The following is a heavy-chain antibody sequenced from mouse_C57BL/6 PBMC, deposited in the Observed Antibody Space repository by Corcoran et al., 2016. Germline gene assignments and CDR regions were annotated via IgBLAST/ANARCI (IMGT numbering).Heavy chain of an antibody. J-gene: IGHJ4*01. CDR3: ARGGFFYAMDY. CDR1: GYTFPDYY. CDR2: IYPGSGNT. V-gene: IGHV1-76*01. Sequence: QVQLKQSGANLVRPGASVKLSCKASGYTFPDYYINWVKQRPGQGLEWIARIYPGSGNTYYNEKFKGKATLTAEKSSSTAYMQLSSLTSEDSAVYFCARGGFFYAMDYWGQGTSVTVSS.